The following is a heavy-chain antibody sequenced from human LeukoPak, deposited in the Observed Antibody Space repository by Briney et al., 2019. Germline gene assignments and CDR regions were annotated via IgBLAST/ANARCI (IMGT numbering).Heavy chain of an antibody. CDR1: GGSFSGYY. V-gene: IGHV4-34*01. CDR2: INHSAST. J-gene: IGHJ6*02. CDR3: ARAYYDSSGDYGMDV. D-gene: IGHD3-22*01. Sequence: SETLSLTCAIYGGSFSGYYWSWIRQPPGKGLEWIGEINHSASTNYNPSLKSRVTISVDTSKNQFSLKLSSVTAADTAVYYCARAYYDSSGDYGMDVWGQGTTVTVSS.